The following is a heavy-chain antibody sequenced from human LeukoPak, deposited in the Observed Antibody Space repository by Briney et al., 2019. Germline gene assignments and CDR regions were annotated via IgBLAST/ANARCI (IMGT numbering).Heavy chain of an antibody. CDR2: IYYSGST. CDR3: ARAPRGVTPDFDY. CDR1: GGSISSSSYY. Sequence: SETLSLTWTASGGSISSSSYYWGWIRQPPGKGLEWIGSIYYSGSTYYNPSLKSRVTISVDTSKNQFSLKLSSVTAADTAVYYCARAPRGVTPDFDYWGQGTLVTVSS. J-gene: IGHJ4*02. D-gene: IGHD3-10*01. V-gene: IGHV4-39*07.